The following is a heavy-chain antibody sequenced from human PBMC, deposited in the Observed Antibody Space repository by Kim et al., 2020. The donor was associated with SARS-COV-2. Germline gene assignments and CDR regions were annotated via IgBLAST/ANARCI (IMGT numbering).Heavy chain of an antibody. J-gene: IGHJ4*02. V-gene: IGHV1-3*01. CDR3: ARDPGGAGRHYYFDY. Sequence: RKFQGRVTITRDTSANTAYMELSSLTSEDTAIYYCARDPGGAGRHYYFDYWGQGALVTVSS. D-gene: IGHD6-19*01.